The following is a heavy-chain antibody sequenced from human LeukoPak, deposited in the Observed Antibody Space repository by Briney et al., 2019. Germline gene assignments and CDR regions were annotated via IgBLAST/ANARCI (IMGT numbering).Heavy chain of an antibody. J-gene: IGHJ4*02. Sequence: GGSLRLSCAASRFTFDGYAMHWVRQAPGKGLEWVSSISWNSGNTDYAASVKGRFTISRDNAKKSLHLQMNSLRAEDTALYYCAKSGTYSSSSGYIDSWGQGTLVTVSS. CDR3: AKSGTYSSSSGYIDS. CDR1: RFTFDGYA. D-gene: IGHD6-6*01. V-gene: IGHV3-9*01. CDR2: ISWNSGNT.